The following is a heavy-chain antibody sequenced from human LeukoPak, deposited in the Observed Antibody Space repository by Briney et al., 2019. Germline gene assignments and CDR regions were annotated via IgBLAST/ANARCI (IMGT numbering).Heavy chain of an antibody. V-gene: IGHV4-59*07. Sequence: SDTLSLTCTVSGGSISTFYWNWIRQSPGKGLECIGYISVGGANNHNPSLKRRVRISVEQSKDQIVLRLSSVTAADTALYYCARGFPLYSGTYSDTFDIWGRGTMVTVSS. CDR3: ARGFPLYSGTYSDTFDI. J-gene: IGHJ3*02. CDR2: ISVGGAN. CDR1: GGSISTFY. D-gene: IGHD1-26*01.